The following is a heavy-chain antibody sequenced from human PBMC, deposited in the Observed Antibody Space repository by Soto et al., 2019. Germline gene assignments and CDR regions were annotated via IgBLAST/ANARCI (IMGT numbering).Heavy chain of an antibody. Sequence: QVQLQESGPGLVKPSETLSLTCSVSGDSISRYYWGWIRKPPGKGLEWLGYIYETGESNYSPSLKSRVTMSVDTSTKIFSLKLTSVTAAETAVYYCVRGPPGWWLAYWGQGTLVTVSS. CDR1: GDSISRYY. V-gene: IGHV4-59*01. D-gene: IGHD2-21*01. J-gene: IGHJ4*02. CDR2: IYETGES. CDR3: VRGPPGWWLAY.